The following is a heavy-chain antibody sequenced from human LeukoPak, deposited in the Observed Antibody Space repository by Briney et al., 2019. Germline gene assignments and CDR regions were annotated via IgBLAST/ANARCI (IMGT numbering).Heavy chain of an antibody. CDR2: IYYSGST. Sequence: PSQTLSLTCTVSGGSISSGDYYWSWIRQPPAKGLEWIGYIYYSGSTYYNPSLKSRVTISVDTSKNQFSLKLSSVTAADTAVYYRARVSRWLQLLDAFDIWGQGTMVTVSS. CDR3: ARVSRWLQLLDAFDI. J-gene: IGHJ3*02. V-gene: IGHV4-30-4*01. CDR1: GGSISSGDYY. D-gene: IGHD5-24*01.